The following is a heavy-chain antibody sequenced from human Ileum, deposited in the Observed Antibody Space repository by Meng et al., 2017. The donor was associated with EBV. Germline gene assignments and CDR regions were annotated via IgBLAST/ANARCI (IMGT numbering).Heavy chain of an antibody. V-gene: IGHV4-39*01. Sequence: QESGPGLVKPSGTLSLPCTVSGVSIERSSDNWGWIRQSPGKGLEWMGNIYYSGTTYYNPSLKSRVTISVDTSKNQFSLKLSSVTAADTAVYYCARGYSSGWYYFDSWGQGTLVTVSS. CDR3: ARGYSSGWYYFDS. D-gene: IGHD6-19*01. CDR2: IYYSGTT. J-gene: IGHJ4*02. CDR1: GVSIERSSDN.